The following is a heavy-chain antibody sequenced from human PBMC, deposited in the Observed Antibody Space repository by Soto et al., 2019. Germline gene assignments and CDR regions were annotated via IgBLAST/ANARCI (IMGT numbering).Heavy chain of an antibody. V-gene: IGHV1-2*04. CDR3: ARGGSSSPGYYYYYYGMDV. Sequence: ASVKVFCKASGYTFTGYYMRWVRQAPGQGLEWMGWINPNSGGTNYAQKFQGWVTMTRDTSISTAYMELSRLRSDDTAVYYCARGGSSSPGYYYYYYGMDVWGQGTTVTVSS. CDR2: INPNSGGT. CDR1: GYTFTGYY. D-gene: IGHD6-6*01. J-gene: IGHJ6*02.